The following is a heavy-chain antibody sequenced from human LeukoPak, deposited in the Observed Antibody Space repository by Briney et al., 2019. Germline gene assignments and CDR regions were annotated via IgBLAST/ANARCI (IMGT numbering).Heavy chain of an antibody. CDR3: ARDRSYGLFDY. Sequence: GGSLRPSCAASGFTVSSNYMSWVRQAPGKGLEWVSVIYSGGSTYYADSVKGRFTVSRDNSKNTLYLQMNSLRAEDTAVYYCARDRSYGLFDYWGQGTLVTVSS. V-gene: IGHV3-66*01. J-gene: IGHJ4*02. CDR1: GFTVSSNY. D-gene: IGHD5-18*01. CDR2: IYSGGST.